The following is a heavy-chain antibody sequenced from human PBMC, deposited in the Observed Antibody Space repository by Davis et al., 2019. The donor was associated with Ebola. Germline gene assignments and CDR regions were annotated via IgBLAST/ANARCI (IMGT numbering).Heavy chain of an antibody. Sequence: PGGSLRLSCKGSGYSFTSYWIGWVRQMPGKGLEWMGIIYPGDSDTRYSPSFQGQVTISADKSISTAYLQWSSLKASDTAMYYCARDPAPSGSYYYYGMDVWGKGTTVTVSS. V-gene: IGHV5-51*01. D-gene: IGHD3-3*01. J-gene: IGHJ6*04. CDR3: ARDPAPSGSYYYYGMDV. CDR2: IYPGDSDT. CDR1: GYSFTSYW.